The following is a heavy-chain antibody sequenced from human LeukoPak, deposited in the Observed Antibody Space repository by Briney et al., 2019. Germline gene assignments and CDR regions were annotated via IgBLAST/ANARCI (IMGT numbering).Heavy chain of an antibody. Sequence: PGRSLRLSCAASGFTFSDYYMSWIREAPGKGLEWGSYISSSCSTIYYADSVKGRFTIYRDNAKNSLYLQMNNLRVEDTAVYYCARDQPIGYNYGYPFDNWGQGTLVTVSS. CDR1: GFTFSDYY. CDR2: ISSSCSTI. CDR3: ARDQPIGYNYGYPFDN. V-gene: IGHV3-11*04. D-gene: IGHD5-18*01. J-gene: IGHJ4*02.